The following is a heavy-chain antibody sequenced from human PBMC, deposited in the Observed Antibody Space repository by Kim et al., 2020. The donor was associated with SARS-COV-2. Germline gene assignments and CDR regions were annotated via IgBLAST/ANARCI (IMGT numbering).Heavy chain of an antibody. V-gene: IGHV1-69*01. J-gene: IGHJ4*02. CDR3: ARGGYYYDSSGYDPFDY. Sequence: FQGRVTITADESTSTAYMELSSLRSEDTAVYYCARGGYYYDSSGYDPFDYWGQGTLVTVSS. D-gene: IGHD3-22*01.